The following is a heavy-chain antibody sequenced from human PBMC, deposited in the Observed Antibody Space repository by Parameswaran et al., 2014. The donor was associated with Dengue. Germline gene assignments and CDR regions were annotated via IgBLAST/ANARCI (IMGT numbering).Heavy chain of an antibody. D-gene: IGHD3-3*01. Sequence: PGKGLEWIGYIYYSGSTYYNPSLKSRVTISVDTSKNQFSLKLSSVTAADTAVYYCARGNDFWSGSNWFDPWGQGTLVTVSS. V-gene: IGHV4-31*02. CDR3: ARGNDFWSGSNWFDP. CDR2: IYYSGST. J-gene: IGHJ5*02.